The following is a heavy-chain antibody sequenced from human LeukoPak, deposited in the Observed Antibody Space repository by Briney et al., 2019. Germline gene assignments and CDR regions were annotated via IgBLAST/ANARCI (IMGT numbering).Heavy chain of an antibody. J-gene: IGHJ4*02. Sequence: GGSLRLSCAASGFTFSSYWMFWVRQAPGKGLAWVSRVNSDGTSTNYADSVKGRFTVSRDNAKNTLYLQMNSLRVEDTAVYYCARDLFGAYCGGTCPTPDYWGQGTLVSVSS. D-gene: IGHD2-21*01. CDR3: ARDLFGAYCGGTCPTPDY. CDR2: VNSDGTST. V-gene: IGHV3-74*01. CDR1: GFTFSSYW.